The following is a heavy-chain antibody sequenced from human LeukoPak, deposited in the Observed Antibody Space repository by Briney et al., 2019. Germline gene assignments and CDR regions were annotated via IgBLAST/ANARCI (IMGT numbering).Heavy chain of an antibody. CDR1: GYSFTNYW. Sequence: GESLKISCKGSGYSFTNYWIGWVRQMPGVGLDWMGIIHPANSDTRYSPSFQGQVTISADKSIDTAYLQWSSLKASDSAIYYCVRHQNGNNPLDYWGQGTLVTVSS. J-gene: IGHJ4*02. V-gene: IGHV5-51*01. CDR3: VRHQNGNNPLDY. CDR2: IHPANSDT. D-gene: IGHD5-24*01.